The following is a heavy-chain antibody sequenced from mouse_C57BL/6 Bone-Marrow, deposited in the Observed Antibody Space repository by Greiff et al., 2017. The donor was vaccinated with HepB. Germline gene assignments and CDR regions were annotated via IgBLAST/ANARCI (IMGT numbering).Heavy chain of an antibody. CDR3: ARQHYGSSRAY. Sequence: EVMLVESGGDLVKPGGSLKLSCAASGFTFSSYGMSWVRQTPDKKLEWVATISSGGSYTYYPDSVKGRFTISRDNAKNTLYLQMSSLKSEDTAMYYCARQHYGSSRAYWGQGTLVTVSA. J-gene: IGHJ3*01. CDR2: ISSGGSYT. D-gene: IGHD1-1*01. V-gene: IGHV5-6*01. CDR1: GFTFSSYG.